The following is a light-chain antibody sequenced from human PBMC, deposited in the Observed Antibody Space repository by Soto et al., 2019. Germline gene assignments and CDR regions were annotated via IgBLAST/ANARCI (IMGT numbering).Light chain of an antibody. V-gene: IGKV1-33*01. J-gene: IGKJ4*01. CDR3: QQYDNLPLT. CDR2: DAS. Sequence: DIQMTPSPSSLSESVGDRVTITCQASQDISNYLNWYQQKPGKAPKLLIYDASNLETGVPSRFSGSGSGTDFTFTISSLQPEDIATYYCQQYDNLPLTFGGGTKVDIK. CDR1: QDISNY.